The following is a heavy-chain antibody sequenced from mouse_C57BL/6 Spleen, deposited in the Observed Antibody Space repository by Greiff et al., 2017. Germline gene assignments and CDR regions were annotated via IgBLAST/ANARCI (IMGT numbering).Heavy chain of an antibody. Sequence: EVMLVESGGGLVKPGGSLKLSCAASGFTFTSYTMSWVRQTPEQRLEWVATIRGGGGNTYYPDSVKGRFTISRNNAKNTLCLQMSRLRAEDTAVYYCARHEEGVAYWGQGTLVTVSA. CDR1: GFTFTSYT. J-gene: IGHJ3*01. CDR3: ARHEEGVAY. CDR2: IRGGGGNT. V-gene: IGHV5-9*01.